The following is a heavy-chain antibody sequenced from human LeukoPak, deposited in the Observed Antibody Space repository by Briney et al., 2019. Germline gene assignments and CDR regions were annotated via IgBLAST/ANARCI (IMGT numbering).Heavy chain of an antibody. Sequence: SETLSLTCAVSGGSISSGGYSWSWIRQPPGKGLEWIGYIYHSGSTNYNPSLKSRVTISVDTSKNQFSLKLSSVTAADTAVYYCASYNWNDVYAFDIWGQGTMVTVSS. CDR1: GGSISSGGYS. D-gene: IGHD1-1*01. CDR3: ASYNWNDVYAFDI. J-gene: IGHJ3*02. CDR2: IYHSGST. V-gene: IGHV4-30-2*01.